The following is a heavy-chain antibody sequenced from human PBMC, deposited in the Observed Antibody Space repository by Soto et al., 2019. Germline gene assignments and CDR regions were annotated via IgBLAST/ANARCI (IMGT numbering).Heavy chain of an antibody. CDR1: GGNFSTYT. V-gene: IGHV1-69*08. J-gene: IGHJ4*02. Sequence: QVQLVQSWAEVKKPGSPVKVSCKASGGNFSTYTINWVRQAPGQGLEWMGRIIPLLDVTNNAQRFQGRVTITADKSTSTVYMELTSLTSQDTAVYYCARDSGTVGYDDSWGQGTLVTVSS. CDR3: ARDSGTVGYDDS. D-gene: IGHD3-10*01. CDR2: IIPLLDVT.